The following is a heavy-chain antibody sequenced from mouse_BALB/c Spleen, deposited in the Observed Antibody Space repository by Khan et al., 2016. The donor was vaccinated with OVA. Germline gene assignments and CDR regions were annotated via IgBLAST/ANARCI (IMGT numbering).Heavy chain of an antibody. CDR3: SRSGYGFGAY. CDR2: INPGSGDI. V-gene: IGHV1-54*03. Sequence: QVRLQQSGAELVRPGTSVKVSCKASGYAFTDYLIEWLKQRPGQGLEWIGVINPGSGDITYNEKFKDKATLTAEKSSSTAYMQLTSLTSDDSAVYFCSRSGYGFGAYWGPGTLVTVSA. CDR1: GYAFTDYL. D-gene: IGHD3-2*02. J-gene: IGHJ3*01.